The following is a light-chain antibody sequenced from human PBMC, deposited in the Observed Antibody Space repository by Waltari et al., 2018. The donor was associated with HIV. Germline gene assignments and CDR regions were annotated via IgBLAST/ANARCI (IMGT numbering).Light chain of an antibody. J-gene: IGKJ3*01. V-gene: IGKV4-1*01. Sequence: DIVMTQSPDSLAVSLGERATINCKSSQSVLYCSNNKNYLTWYQQKPGHPPKLLIYWASTRESGVPDRFSGSGSGTDFTLTISSLQAEDVAVYYCQQFHSSPFTFGPGTKVDIK. CDR2: WAS. CDR1: QSVLYCSNNKNY. CDR3: QQFHSSPFT.